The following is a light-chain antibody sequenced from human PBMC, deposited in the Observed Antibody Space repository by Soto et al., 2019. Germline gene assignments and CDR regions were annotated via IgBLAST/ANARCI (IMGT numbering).Light chain of an antibody. J-gene: IGKJ1*01. Sequence: EIMMTQSPATLSVSPGERATLSCRASQSVPRNLAWFQQKRGQAPRLLIYGASTRATGISARFSGSGSGTEFTLTISSLQSEDFAVYYCQQYNNWPRTFGQGTKVEI. CDR2: GAS. V-gene: IGKV3-15*01. CDR1: QSVPRN. CDR3: QQYNNWPRT.